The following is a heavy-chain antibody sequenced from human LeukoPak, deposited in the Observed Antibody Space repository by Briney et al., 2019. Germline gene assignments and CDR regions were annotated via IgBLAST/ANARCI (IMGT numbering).Heavy chain of an antibody. D-gene: IGHD2-21*02. CDR2: INHSGST. CDR1: GFSLSTSGM. J-gene: IGHJ5*02. V-gene: IGHV4-39*07. Sequence: SGPALVKPTQTLTLTCTFSGFSLSTSGMCVSWIRQPPGKGLEWIGEINHSGSTNYNPSLKSRVTISVDTSKNQFSLRLSSVTAADTAVYYCARGGAYCGGDCYPNWFDPWGQGTLVTVSS. CDR3: ARGGAYCGGDCYPNWFDP.